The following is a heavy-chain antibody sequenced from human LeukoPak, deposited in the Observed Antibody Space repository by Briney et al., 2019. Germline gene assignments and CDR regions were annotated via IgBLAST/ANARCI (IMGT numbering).Heavy chain of an antibody. V-gene: IGHV3-53*01. CDR3: ARDYGSGRRYYYMDV. Sequence: GGSLRLSCTVSGFTVSSNSMSWVRQAPGKGLEWVSFIYSDNTHYSDSVKGRFTISGDNSKNTLYLQMNSLRAEDTAVYYCARDYGSGRRYYYMDVWGKGTTVTVSS. J-gene: IGHJ6*03. D-gene: IGHD3-10*01. CDR1: GFTVSSNS. CDR2: IYSDNT.